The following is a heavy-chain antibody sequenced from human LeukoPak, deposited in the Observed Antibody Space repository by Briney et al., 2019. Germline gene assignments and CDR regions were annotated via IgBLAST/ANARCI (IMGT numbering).Heavy chain of an antibody. J-gene: IGHJ3*02. CDR1: GYTFTTNG. Sequence: GASVKVSRRASGYTFTTNGISGVRDAPGQGLEWMAWISPYNGDTKYTQALQRRLTVTTDTSTSTAYMELRSLRSDDTAVYYCARLRYGIESSRDVFDIWGQGTMVTVSS. D-gene: IGHD6-19*01. CDR2: ISPYNGDT. CDR3: ARLRYGIESSRDVFDI. V-gene: IGHV1-18*04.